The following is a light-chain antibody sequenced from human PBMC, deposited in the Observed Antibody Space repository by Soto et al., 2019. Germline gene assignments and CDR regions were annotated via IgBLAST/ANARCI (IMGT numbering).Light chain of an antibody. V-gene: IGKV1-39*01. J-gene: IGKJ2*01. CDR2: AAS. CDR1: QSISRY. CDR3: QQSHSTPLYT. Sequence: DIQMTQSPSSLSASLGDRVTITCRASQSISRYLNWYQHKPGKAPKLLIYAASSLQSGVPSRFSGSGSGTDFTLTISSLPPEYFATYYCQQSHSTPLYTFGQGTKLEIK.